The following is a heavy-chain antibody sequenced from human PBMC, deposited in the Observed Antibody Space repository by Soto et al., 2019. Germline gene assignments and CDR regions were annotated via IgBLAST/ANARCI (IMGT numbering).Heavy chain of an antibody. CDR3: ARGEDFWSGYYPTATYGMDV. Sequence: PSETLSLTCTVSGGSISSGDYYWSWIRQPPGKGLEWIGYIYYSGSTYYNPSLKSRVTISVDTSKNQFSLKLSSVTAADTAVYYCARGEDFWSGYYPTATYGMDVWGQGTTVTVS. V-gene: IGHV4-30-4*01. D-gene: IGHD3-3*01. CDR2: IYYSGST. J-gene: IGHJ6*02. CDR1: GGSISSGDYY.